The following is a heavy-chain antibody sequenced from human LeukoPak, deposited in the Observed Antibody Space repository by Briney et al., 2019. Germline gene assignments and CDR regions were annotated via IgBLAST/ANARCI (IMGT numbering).Heavy chain of an antibody. CDR1: GFTFDDYA. CDR3: AKALYGMDV. Sequence: GGSLRLSCAASGFTFDDYAMHWVRQAPGKGLEWVSGISWNSGSIGYADSVKGQFTISRDNAKNSLYLQMNSLRAEDTALYYCAKALYGMDVWGQGTTVTVSS. J-gene: IGHJ6*02. CDR2: ISWNSGSI. V-gene: IGHV3-9*01.